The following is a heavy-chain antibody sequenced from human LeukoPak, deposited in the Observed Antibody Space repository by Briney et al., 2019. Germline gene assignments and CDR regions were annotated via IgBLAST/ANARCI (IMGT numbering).Heavy chain of an antibody. CDR3: ARRRDLYSGSYYPFDY. D-gene: IGHD1-26*01. V-gene: IGHV5-51*01. CDR2: IYPADSDT. CDR1: GYTFSRYW. Sequence: GESLKIPCKVSGYTFSRYWIGWVRQMPGKGLEWMGLIYPADSDTRYSPSLQGHVTISADKSITTAYLQWSSLKASDTAMYYCARRRDLYSGSYYPFDYWGQGTLVTVSS. J-gene: IGHJ4*02.